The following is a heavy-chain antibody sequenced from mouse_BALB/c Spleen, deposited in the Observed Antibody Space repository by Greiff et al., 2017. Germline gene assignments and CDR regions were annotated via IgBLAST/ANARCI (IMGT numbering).Heavy chain of an antibody. CDR2: ISDGGSYT. CDR3: AREIYDEGDY. Sequence: EVMLVESGGGLVKPGGSLKLSCAASGFTFSDYYMYWVRQTPEKRLEWVATISDGGSYTYYPDSVKGRFTISRDNAKNNLYLQMSSLKSEDTAMYYCAREIYDEGDYWGQGTSVTVSS. CDR1: GFTFSDYY. J-gene: IGHJ4*01. V-gene: IGHV5-4*02. D-gene: IGHD2-12*01.